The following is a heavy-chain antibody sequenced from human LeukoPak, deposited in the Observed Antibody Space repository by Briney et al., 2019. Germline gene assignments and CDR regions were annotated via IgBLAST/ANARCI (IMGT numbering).Heavy chain of an antibody. Sequence: GGSLRLSCAASGFTVSSNYMSWVRQAPGKGLEWVSVIYSGGSTYYTDAVKGRFTISRDNSKNTLYLQMNSLSAGDTAVYYCAREGHYYDSSGYYYAFDCWGQGTLVTVSS. V-gene: IGHV3-53*01. D-gene: IGHD3-22*01. CDR2: IYSGGST. J-gene: IGHJ4*02. CDR1: GFTVSSNY. CDR3: AREGHYYDSSGYYYAFDC.